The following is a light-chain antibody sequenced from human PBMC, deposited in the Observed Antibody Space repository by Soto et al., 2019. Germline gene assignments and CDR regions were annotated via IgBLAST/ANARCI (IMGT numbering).Light chain of an antibody. V-gene: IGKV1-5*01. Sequence: DIQMTQSPSTLSASIGDRVTITCRASQSVSGWLAWYQQKPGKAPKLLIYDASSLETGVPSRFSGSGSGTEFTLTISSLQPDDFATYYCQQYESLPLTFGQGTRLEIK. CDR2: DAS. CDR3: QQYESLPLT. CDR1: QSVSGW. J-gene: IGKJ5*01.